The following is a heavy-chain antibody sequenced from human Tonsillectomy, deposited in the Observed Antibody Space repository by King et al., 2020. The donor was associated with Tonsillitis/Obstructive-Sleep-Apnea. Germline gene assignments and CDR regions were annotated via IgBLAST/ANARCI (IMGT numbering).Heavy chain of an antibody. CDR2: IWYDGSNK. D-gene: IGHD3-22*01. Sequence: HVQLVESGGGVVQPGRALRLSCAASGFTFRTYGMHWVRQAPGKGLEWVAVIWYDGSNKFYADSVKGRFTIPRDNSKNTLYLQMNSLRAEDTAVYYCARGNYHNTGSFDYWGQGTQVTVSS. V-gene: IGHV3-33*01. J-gene: IGHJ4*02. CDR1: GFTFRTYG. CDR3: ARGNYHNTGSFDY.